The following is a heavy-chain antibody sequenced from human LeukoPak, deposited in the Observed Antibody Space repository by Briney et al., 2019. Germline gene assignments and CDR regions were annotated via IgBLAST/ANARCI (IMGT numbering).Heavy chain of an antibody. CDR3: AKDPRRGVGFVGATFDY. CDR1: GFTFSSYG. J-gene: IGHJ4*02. CDR2: ISGSGGST. Sequence: GGSLRLSCAASGFTFSSYGMSWVRQAPGKGLEWVSAISGSGGSTYYADSVKGRFTISRDNSKNTLYLQMNSLRAEDTAVYYCAKDPRRGVGFVGATFDYWGQGTLVSVSS. D-gene: IGHD1-26*01. V-gene: IGHV3-23*01.